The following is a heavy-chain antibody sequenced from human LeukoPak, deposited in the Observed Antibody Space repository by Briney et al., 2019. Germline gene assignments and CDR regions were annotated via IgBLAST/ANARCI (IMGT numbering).Heavy chain of an antibody. J-gene: IGHJ4*02. V-gene: IGHV3-30*02. CDR3: AKESNWDPFDY. D-gene: IGHD7-27*01. CDR2: IRYDGSNK. CDR1: GFTFSSYG. Sequence: GGSLRLSCAASGFTFSSYGMHWVRQAPGKGLEWVAFIRYDGSNKYHADSVKGRFTISRDNSKNTLYLQMNSLRAEDTAVYYCAKESNWDPFDYWGQGTLVTVSS.